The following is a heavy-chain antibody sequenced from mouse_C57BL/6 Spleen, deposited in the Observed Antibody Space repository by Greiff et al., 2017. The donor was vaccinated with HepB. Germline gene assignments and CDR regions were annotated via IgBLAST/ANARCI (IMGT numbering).Heavy chain of an antibody. D-gene: IGHD2-1*01. V-gene: IGHV1-69*01. CDR3: ARPSNYGFAY. CDR1: GYTFTSYW. CDR2: IDPSDSYT. J-gene: IGHJ3*01. Sequence: VQRVESGAELVMPGASVKLSCKASGYTFTSYWMHWVKQRPGQGLEWIGEIDPSDSYTNYNQKFKGKSTLTVDKSSSTAYMQLSSLTSEDSAVYYCARPSNYGFAYWGQGTLVTVSA.